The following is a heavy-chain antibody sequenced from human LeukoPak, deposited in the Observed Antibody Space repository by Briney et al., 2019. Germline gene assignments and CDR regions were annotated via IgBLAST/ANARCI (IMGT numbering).Heavy chain of an antibody. V-gene: IGHV1-18*01. CDR3: ARDRGIVVVPAAMEFDP. CDR1: GYTFTRYG. Sequence: GASVRVSCTASGYTFTRYGISWVRQAPGQGLAWMGWISAYNGNTKYAQKRQGRVTMTTDTSTSTAYMELRSLRSDDTAVYYCARDRGIVVVPAAMEFDPWGQGTLVTVSS. J-gene: IGHJ5*02. CDR2: ISAYNGNT. D-gene: IGHD2-2*01.